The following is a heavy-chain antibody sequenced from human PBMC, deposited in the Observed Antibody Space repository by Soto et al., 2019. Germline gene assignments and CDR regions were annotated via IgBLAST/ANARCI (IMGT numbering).Heavy chain of an antibody. D-gene: IGHD6-13*01. Sequence: GESLKISCKGSGYSFTSYWIGWVRQMPGKGLEWMGIIYPGDSDTRYSPSFQGQVTISADRSISTAYLQWSSLKASDTAMYYCASLPRYSSSWQYFAYWGQGTLVTVSS. V-gene: IGHV5-51*01. CDR2: IYPGDSDT. CDR3: ASLPRYSSSWQYFAY. CDR1: GYSFTSYW. J-gene: IGHJ4*02.